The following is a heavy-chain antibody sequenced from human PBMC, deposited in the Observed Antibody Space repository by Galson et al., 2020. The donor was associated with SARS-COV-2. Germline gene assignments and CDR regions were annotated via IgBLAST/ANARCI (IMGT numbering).Heavy chain of an antibody. V-gene: IGHV3-30*18. CDR2: ISYDGSNK. Sequence: GGSLRLSCAASGFTFSSYGMHWVRQAPGKGLEWVAVISYDGSNKYYADSVKGRFTISRDNSKNTLYLQMNSLRAEDTAVYYCAKDRDTVTPLYYYYGMDVWGQGTTVTVSS. CDR3: AKDRDTVTPLYYYYGMDV. J-gene: IGHJ6*02. D-gene: IGHD4-17*01. CDR1: GFTFSSYG.